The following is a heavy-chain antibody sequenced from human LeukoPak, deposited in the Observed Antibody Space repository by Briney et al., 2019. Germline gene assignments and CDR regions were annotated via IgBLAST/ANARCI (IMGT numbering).Heavy chain of an antibody. V-gene: IGHV3-48*03. D-gene: IGHD6-13*01. CDR3: AKDPRRYSRTGGYFDY. CDR2: ISDSGTTI. CDR1: GFTFSSYD. Sequence: GGSLRLSCAASGFTFSSYDMNWVRQAPGRELEWISYISYISDSGTTIYYADSVKGRFTISRDDAKNSVYLQMNSLRAEDTAVYYCAKDPRRYSRTGGYFDYWGQGTLVTVSS. J-gene: IGHJ4*02.